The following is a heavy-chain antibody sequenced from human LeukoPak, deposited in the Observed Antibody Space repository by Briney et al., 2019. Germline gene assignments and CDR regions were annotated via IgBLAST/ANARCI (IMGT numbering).Heavy chain of an antibody. Sequence: GRSLRLSCAASGFTFDDYAMHWVRQAPGKGLEWVSGISWNSGSIGYADSVKGRFTISRDNAKNSLYLQMNSLRAEDTAVYYCAKDLSYYDILTGYSTTPFDYWGQGTLVTVSS. V-gene: IGHV3-9*01. CDR3: AKDLSYYDILTGYSTTPFDY. D-gene: IGHD3-9*01. CDR1: GFTFDDYA. CDR2: ISWNSGSI. J-gene: IGHJ4*02.